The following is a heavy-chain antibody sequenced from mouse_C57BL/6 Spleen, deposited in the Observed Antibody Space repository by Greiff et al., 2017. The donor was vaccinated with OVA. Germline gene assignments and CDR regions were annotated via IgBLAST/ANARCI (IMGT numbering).Heavy chain of an antibody. CDR3: ARRSTVVDY. J-gene: IGHJ2*01. D-gene: IGHD1-1*01. Sequence: QVQLQQPGAELVMPGASVKLSCKASGYTFTSYWMHWVKQRPGQGLEWIGEIDPSDSYTNYNQKFKGKSTLTVDKSSSTAYMQLSSLTSEDSAVYYCARRSTVVDYWGQGSTLTVSS. CDR2: IDPSDSYT. CDR1: GYTFTSYW. V-gene: IGHV1-69*01.